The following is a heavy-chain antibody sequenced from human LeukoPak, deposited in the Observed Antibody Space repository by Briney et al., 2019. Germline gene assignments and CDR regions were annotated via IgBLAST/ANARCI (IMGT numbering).Heavy chain of an antibody. CDR1: GFTFSDYY. D-gene: IGHD7-27*01. CDR3: AKTGDRDY. V-gene: IGHV3-7*03. Sequence: PGGSLRLSCAASGFTFSDYYMSWIRQAPGKGPEWVANIKEDGTQKYYVDSVRGRFTISRDNAENSLYLQMNSLRGEDTAIYYCAKTGDRDYWGRGTLVTVSS. J-gene: IGHJ4*02. CDR2: IKEDGTQK.